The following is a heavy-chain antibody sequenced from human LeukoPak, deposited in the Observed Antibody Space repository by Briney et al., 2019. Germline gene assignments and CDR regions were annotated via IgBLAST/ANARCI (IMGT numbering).Heavy chain of an antibody. V-gene: IGHV4-4*07. D-gene: IGHD6-13*01. CDR2: IYSSGST. CDR3: ARVSSGWFNYYFDY. Sequence: PSETLSLTCTVSGGSISRYYWSWIRQPAGKGLEWIGRIYSSGSTKYNPSLKSRVTMSVDTSKNQFSLKLSAVTAADTAVYYCARVSSGWFNYYFDYWGQGTLVTVSS. CDR1: GGSISRYY. J-gene: IGHJ4*02.